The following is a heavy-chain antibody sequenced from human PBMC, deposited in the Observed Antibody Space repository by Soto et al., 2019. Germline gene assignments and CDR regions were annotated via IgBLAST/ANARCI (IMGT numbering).Heavy chain of an antibody. CDR3: ARDNGQWLVSG. J-gene: IGHJ1*01. V-gene: IGHV1-18*01. D-gene: IGHD6-19*01. CDR1: GYIFTSYG. Sequence: QVQLVQSGAEVKKPGASVKVSCKASGYIFTSYGISWVRQAPGQGLEWVGRVRTYNGNTKYAQKLQGRVTMTTDTSARLAYIELRRLRSDETAVDYCARDNGQWLVSGWRQGTLVTVSS. CDR2: VRTYNGNT.